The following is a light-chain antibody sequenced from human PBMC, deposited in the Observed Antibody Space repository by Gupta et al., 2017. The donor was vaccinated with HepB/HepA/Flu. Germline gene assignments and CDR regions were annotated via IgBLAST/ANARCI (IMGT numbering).Light chain of an antibody. J-gene: IGKJ2*01. CDR2: GAS. Sequence: EIVMTQSPATLSVSPGERATLSCRASQSLSSNLAWYQQKPGQAPRLLIYGASTRATGIPARFSGSGSGTEFTLTISSLQSEDFAVYYCQQYNQWPRTFGPGTKVENK. CDR1: QSLSSN. CDR3: QQYNQWPRT. V-gene: IGKV3-15*01.